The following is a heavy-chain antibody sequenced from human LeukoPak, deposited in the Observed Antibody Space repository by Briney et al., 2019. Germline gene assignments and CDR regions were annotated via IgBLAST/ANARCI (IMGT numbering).Heavy chain of an antibody. J-gene: IGHJ4*02. CDR1: GGSISSGSYY. D-gene: IGHD1-26*01. V-gene: IGHV4-61*02. Sequence: KPSETLSLTCTVSGGSISSGSYYWSWIRQPAGKGLEWIGRIYTSGSTNYNPSLKSRVTISVDTSKNQFSLKLSSVTAADTAVYYCARSASGSYYGDADFDYWGQGTLVTVSS. CDR2: IYTSGST. CDR3: ARSASGSYYGDADFDY.